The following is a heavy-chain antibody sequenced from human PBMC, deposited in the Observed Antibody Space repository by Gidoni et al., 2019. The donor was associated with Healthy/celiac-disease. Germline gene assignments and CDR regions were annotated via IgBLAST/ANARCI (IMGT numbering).Heavy chain of an antibody. CDR1: GGSFSGYY. D-gene: IGHD6-13*01. CDR2: INHSGST. V-gene: IGHV4-34*01. CDR3: ARIRRGIAAAPAHFDY. J-gene: IGHJ4*02. Sequence: QVQLQQWGAGLLKPSETLSITCAVYGGSFSGYYWSWIRQPPGKGLEWIGEINHSGSTNYNPSLKSRVTISVDTSKNQFSLKLSSVTAADTAVYYCARIRRGIAAAPAHFDYWGQGTLVTVSS.